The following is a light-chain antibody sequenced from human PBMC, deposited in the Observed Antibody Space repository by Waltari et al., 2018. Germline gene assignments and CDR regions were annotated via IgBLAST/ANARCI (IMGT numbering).Light chain of an antibody. J-gene: IGLJ2*01. V-gene: IGLV2-14*03. CDR1: SSAIGGYTY. CDR3: SSYIDSSTLEL. Sequence: QSALTQPASVSGSPGQSITISCTGTSSAIGGYTYVSWYQQVPGKAPKLIIYDVSNRPSGVSSRFSGSKSGNTASLTISGLQAEDEANYYCSSYIDSSTLELFGGGTSLTVL. CDR2: DVS.